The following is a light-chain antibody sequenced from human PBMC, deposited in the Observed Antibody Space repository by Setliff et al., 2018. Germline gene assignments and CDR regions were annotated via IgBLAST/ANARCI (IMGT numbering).Light chain of an antibody. V-gene: IGLV2-14*03. Sequence: LTQPASVSGSPGQSITISCTGTSSDVGGYNYVSWYQQHPGKAPKLMIYDVSNRPSGVSNRFSGSKSANTASLTIPGLQAEDEADYYCSSYAGSSTLYVFGTGTKVTVL. CDR2: DVS. CDR3: SSYAGSSTLYV. J-gene: IGLJ1*01. CDR1: SSDVGGYNY.